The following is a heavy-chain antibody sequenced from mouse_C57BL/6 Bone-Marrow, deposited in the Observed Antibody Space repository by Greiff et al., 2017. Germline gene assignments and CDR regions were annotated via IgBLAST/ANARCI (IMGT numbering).Heavy chain of an antibody. V-gene: IGHV5-6*02. CDR3: ARRAKYFDV. Sequence: EVKLMESGGDLVKPGGSLKLSCAASGFTFSSYGMSWVRQTPDKRLEWVATISSGGSYTYYPDSVKGRFTISRDNAKNTLYLQMSSLKSEDTAMYYCARRAKYFDVWGTGTTVTVSS. CDR2: ISSGGSYT. J-gene: IGHJ1*03. CDR1: GFTFSSYG.